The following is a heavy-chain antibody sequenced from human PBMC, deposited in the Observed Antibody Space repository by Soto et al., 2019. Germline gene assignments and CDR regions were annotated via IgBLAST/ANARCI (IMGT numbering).Heavy chain of an antibody. V-gene: IGHV3-23*01. CDR1: GFTFSSYA. CDR3: AKRTLGGLLPEYYVDY. Sequence: EVQLLESGGGLVQPGGSLRLSCAASGFTFSSYAMSWVRQAPGKGLEWVSAISGSGGSTYYADSVKGRFTISRDNSKNTLYLQMNSLRAEDTAVYYGAKRTLGGLLPEYYVDYWGQGTLVTVSS. CDR2: ISGSGGST. D-gene: IGHD2-15*01. J-gene: IGHJ4*02.